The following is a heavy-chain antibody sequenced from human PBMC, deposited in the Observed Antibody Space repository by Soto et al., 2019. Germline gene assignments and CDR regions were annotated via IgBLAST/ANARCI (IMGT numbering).Heavy chain of an antibody. CDR3: ARHYSSGSRNWFDP. Sequence: KPSETLSLTCTASGDSISRSSYYWGWIRQSPGKEPEWIASIYYTGLSHYNPSLSSRVTISVDTSKIQFSRKLSSVTAADTAVFYCARHYSSGSRNWFDPWGQGTLVTVSS. J-gene: IGHJ5*02. D-gene: IGHD6-19*01. CDR1: GDSISRSSYY. CDR2: IYYTGLS. V-gene: IGHV4-39*01.